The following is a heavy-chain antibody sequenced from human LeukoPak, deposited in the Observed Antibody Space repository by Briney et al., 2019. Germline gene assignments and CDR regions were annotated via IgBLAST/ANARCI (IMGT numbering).Heavy chain of an antibody. CDR2: ISSSGSTI. J-gene: IGHJ4*02. V-gene: IGHV3-48*03. CDR1: GLTFSSYE. D-gene: IGHD5-18*01. Sequence: QPGGSLRLSCAASGLTFSSYEMNWVRQAPGKGLEWVSYISSSGSTIYYADSVKGRFTISRENAKNSLYLQMNSLRAEDTAVYYCARDHVDTAMVCFEYWGQGTLVTVSS. CDR3: ARDHVDTAMVCFEY.